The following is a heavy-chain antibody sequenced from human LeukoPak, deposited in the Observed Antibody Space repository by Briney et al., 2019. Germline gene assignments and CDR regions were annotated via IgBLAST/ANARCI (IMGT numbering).Heavy chain of an antibody. D-gene: IGHD5-24*01. J-gene: IGHJ4*02. CDR2: IRYDGSNK. Sequence: GGSLRLSCAASGFTFSSYGMHWVRQAPGKGLEWVAFIRYDGSNKYYADSVKGRFTISRDNSKNMLYLQMNSLRAEDTAVYYCASSIDGSRHRRFDYWGQGTLVTVSS. CDR3: ASSIDGSRHRRFDY. CDR1: GFTFSSYG. V-gene: IGHV3-30*02.